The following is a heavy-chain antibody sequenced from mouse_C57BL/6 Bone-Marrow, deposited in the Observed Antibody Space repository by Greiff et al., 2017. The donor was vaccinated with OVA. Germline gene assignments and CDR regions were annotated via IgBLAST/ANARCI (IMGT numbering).Heavy chain of an antibody. CDR1: GYSITSGYY. J-gene: IGHJ2*01. V-gene: IGHV3-6*01. CDR2: ISYDGSN. Sequence: EVKLMESGPGLVKPSQSLSLTCSVTGYSITSGYYWNWIRQFPGNKLEWMGYISYDGSNNYNPSLKNRISITRDTSKNQFFLKLNSVTTEDTATYYCARDSRDFDYWGQGTTLTVSS. CDR3: ARDSRDFDY.